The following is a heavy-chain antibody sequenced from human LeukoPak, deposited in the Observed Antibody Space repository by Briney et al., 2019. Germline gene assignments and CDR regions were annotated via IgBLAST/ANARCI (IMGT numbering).Heavy chain of an antibody. V-gene: IGHV4-39*01. D-gene: IGHD3-9*01. CDR1: GGSISSSSYY. Sequence: SETLSLTCTVSGGSISSSSYYWGWIRQPPGKGLEWIGSIYYSGNTYYNPSLKSRVTISVDTSKNQFSLELNSVTAADTAVYYCASQGVGYDILTGYYSGVDYWGQGTLVTVSS. CDR2: IYYSGNT. J-gene: IGHJ4*02. CDR3: ASQGVGYDILTGYYSGVDY.